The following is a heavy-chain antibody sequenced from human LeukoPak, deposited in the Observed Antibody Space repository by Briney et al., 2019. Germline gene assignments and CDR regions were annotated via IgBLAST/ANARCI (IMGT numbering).Heavy chain of an antibody. Sequence: PSETLSLTCAVSGGSISSSNWWSWVRQPPGKGLEWIGEIYHSGSTNYNPSLKSRVTISVDKSKNQFSLKLSSVTAADTAVYYCARSLGVVPAAMGADYWGQGTLVTVSS. CDR1: GGSISSSNW. CDR2: IYHSGST. D-gene: IGHD2-2*01. CDR3: ARSLGVVPAAMGADY. V-gene: IGHV4-4*02. J-gene: IGHJ4*02.